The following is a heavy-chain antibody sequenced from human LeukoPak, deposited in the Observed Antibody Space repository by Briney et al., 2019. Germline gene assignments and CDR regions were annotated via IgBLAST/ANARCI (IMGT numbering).Heavy chain of an antibody. CDR3: ARLGGPAAVDY. J-gene: IGHJ4*02. CDR2: IYYSGST. V-gene: IGHV4-39*07. Sequence: PSETLSLTCSVSGGSISSSIYYWGWIRQPPGKGPEWIGSIYYSGSTYYNPSLKSRVTISGDTSKNQFSLKLTSVTAADTAVYYCARLGGPAAVDYWGQGTLVTVSS. D-gene: IGHD2-2*01. CDR1: GGSISSSIYY.